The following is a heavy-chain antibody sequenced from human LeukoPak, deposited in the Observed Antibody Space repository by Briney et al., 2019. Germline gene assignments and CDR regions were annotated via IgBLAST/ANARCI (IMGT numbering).Heavy chain of an antibody. D-gene: IGHD4-17*01. CDR3: ARGLNMTTVTTLT. CDR1: GGSFSGHY. Sequence: PSETLSLTCAVYGGSFSGHYWSWIRQPPGKGLEWIGEINHSGSTNYNPSLKSRVTISVDTSKNQFSLKLSSVTAADTAVYYCARGLNMTTVTTLTWGQGTLVTVSS. CDR2: INHSGST. V-gene: IGHV4-34*01. J-gene: IGHJ5*02.